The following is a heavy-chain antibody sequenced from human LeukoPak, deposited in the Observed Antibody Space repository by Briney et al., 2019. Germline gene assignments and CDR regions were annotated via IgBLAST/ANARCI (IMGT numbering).Heavy chain of an antibody. D-gene: IGHD2-21*02. CDR3: AREAVIVGDPFDY. J-gene: IGHJ4*02. V-gene: IGHV4-4*07. CDR1: GGSIXXXX. CDR2: IYTSGST. Sequence: SETLSLTCTVSGGSIXXXXXXXXXXXXXXXXXXIGRIYTSGSTNYNPXXXSXXTMSXDTSKNQFSLKLSSVTAADTAVYYCAREAVIVGDPFDYWGQGTLVTVSS.